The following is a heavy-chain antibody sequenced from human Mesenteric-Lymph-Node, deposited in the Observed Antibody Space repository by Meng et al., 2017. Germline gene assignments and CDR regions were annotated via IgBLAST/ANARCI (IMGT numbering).Heavy chain of an antibody. Sequence: SETLSLTCTVSGVSISSYYWSWIRQPPGKGLEWIGYIYYSGSSNYNPSLKSRVTISVDTSKNQFSLKLSSVTAADTAVYYCARGSSSSSSYSPFDYWGQGTLVTVSS. CDR1: GVSISSYY. D-gene: IGHD6-13*01. CDR3: ARGSSSSSSYSPFDY. CDR2: IYYSGSS. V-gene: IGHV4-59*08. J-gene: IGHJ4*02.